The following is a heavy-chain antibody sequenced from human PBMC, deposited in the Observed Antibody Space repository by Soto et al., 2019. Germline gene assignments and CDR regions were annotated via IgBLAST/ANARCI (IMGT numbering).Heavy chain of an antibody. V-gene: IGHV1-2*02. CDR2: INPKSGGT. Sequence: RASVKVSCKTSGYTFTAYDIHWVRQAPGQGLEWMGWINPKSGGTYLAQKYQGRVTVTRDTTVTTAYLELRGLTSDDTAVYFCAGGNSADDDEFDYWGQGTMVTVSS. D-gene: IGHD1-1*01. J-gene: IGHJ5*01. CDR1: GYTFTAYD. CDR3: AGGNSADDDEFDY.